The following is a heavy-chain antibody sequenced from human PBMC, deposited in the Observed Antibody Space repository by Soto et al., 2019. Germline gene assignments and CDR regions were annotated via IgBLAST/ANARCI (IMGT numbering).Heavy chain of an antibody. Sequence: SETLSLTCAVYGGSFSGYYWTWIRQPPGTGLEWIGEINHSGSTNYNPSLKSRVTISVDTSKNQFSLKLTSVTAADTAVYYCARDNITGLFDYWSQGTLVPVSS. CDR2: INHSGST. V-gene: IGHV4-34*01. CDR3: ARDNITGLFDY. D-gene: IGHD2-8*02. CDR1: GGSFSGYY. J-gene: IGHJ4*02.